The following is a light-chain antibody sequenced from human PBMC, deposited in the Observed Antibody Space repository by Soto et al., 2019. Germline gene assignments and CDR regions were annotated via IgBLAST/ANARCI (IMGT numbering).Light chain of an antibody. Sequence: QSVLTQPASGSGSPGQSITISCTGTSRDVGGYNYVSWYQQYPGKAPKLMIYGVTNRPSGVSNRFSGSKTGNTASLTISGLQAEDEAYYYCFSHRRGDSHVFGTGTKVTVL. CDR1: SRDVGGYNY. J-gene: IGLJ1*01. CDR3: FSHRRGDSHV. CDR2: GVT. V-gene: IGLV2-14*01.